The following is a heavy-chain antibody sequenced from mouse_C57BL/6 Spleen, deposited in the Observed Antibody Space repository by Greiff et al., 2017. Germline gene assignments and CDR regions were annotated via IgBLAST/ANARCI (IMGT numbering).Heavy chain of an antibody. J-gene: IGHJ2*01. CDR2: INPSSGYT. Sequence: VQLQESGAELARPGASVKMSCKASGYTFTSYTMHWVKQRPGQGLEWIGYINPSSGYTKYNQKFKDKATLTADKSSSTAYMQLSSLTSEDSAVYYCARWADWGYFDYWGQGTTLTVSS. D-gene: IGHD4-1*01. CDR1: GYTFTSYT. V-gene: IGHV1-4*01. CDR3: ARWADWGYFDY.